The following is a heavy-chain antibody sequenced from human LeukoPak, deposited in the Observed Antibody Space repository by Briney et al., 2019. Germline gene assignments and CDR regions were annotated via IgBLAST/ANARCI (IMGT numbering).Heavy chain of an antibody. CDR1: GYTFSNYG. J-gene: IGHJ6*03. D-gene: IGHD2-2*01. V-gene: IGHV1-18*01. CDR3: ARWGLVAPGTYYYYYMDV. CDR2: INSYNGNT. Sequence: ASVKVSCKASGYTFSNYGISWVRQAPGQGLEWMGWINSYNGNTYYAQKLQGRVTMTTETSTSTAYMELRSLISDDTAMYYCARWGLVAPGTYYYYYMDVWGKGTTVTVS.